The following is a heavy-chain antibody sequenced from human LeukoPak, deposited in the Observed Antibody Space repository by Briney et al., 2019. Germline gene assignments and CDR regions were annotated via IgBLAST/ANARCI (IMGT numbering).Heavy chain of an antibody. CDR1: GFTFSSYS. D-gene: IGHD3-9*01. J-gene: IGHJ4*02. CDR3: AKSGMYYDILTGYRYGYYFDY. V-gene: IGHV3-23*01. Sequence: GGSLRLSCAASGFTFSSYSMNWVRQAPGKGLEWVSAISGSGGSTYYADSVKGRFTISRDNSKNTLYLQMNSLRAEDTAVYYCAKSGMYYDILTGYRYGYYFDYWGQGTLVTVSS. CDR2: ISGSGGST.